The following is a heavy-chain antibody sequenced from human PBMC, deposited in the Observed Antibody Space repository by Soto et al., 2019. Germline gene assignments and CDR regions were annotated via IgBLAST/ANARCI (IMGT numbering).Heavy chain of an antibody. J-gene: IGHJ3*02. CDR2: IKSKTDGGTT. D-gene: IGHD6-19*01. CDR3: TTDPGQWLIIVALDAFDI. CDR1: GFTFSNAW. V-gene: IGHV3-15*07. Sequence: GGSLRLSCAASGFTFSNAWMNWVRQAPGKGLEWVGRIKSKTDGGTTDYAAPGKGRFTISRDDSKNTLYLQMNSLKTEDTAVYYCTTDPGQWLIIVALDAFDIWGQGTMVTVSS.